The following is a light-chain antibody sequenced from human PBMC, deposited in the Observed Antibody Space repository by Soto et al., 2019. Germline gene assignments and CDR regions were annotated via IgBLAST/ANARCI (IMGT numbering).Light chain of an antibody. CDR2: DAS. V-gene: IGKV3-11*01. J-gene: IGKJ4*01. Sequence: IVLTQSPATLSLSPGERATLSCRAGQSISTYLAWYQQKSGQAPRLLIYDASNRATGTPARFSGSGSGTDFTLTISSLEPEDSEFYSCQQLSVWLIFGGGT. CDR1: QSISTY. CDR3: QQLSVWLI.